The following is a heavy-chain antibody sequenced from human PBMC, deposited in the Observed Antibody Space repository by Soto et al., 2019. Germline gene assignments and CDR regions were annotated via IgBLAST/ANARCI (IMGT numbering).Heavy chain of an antibody. CDR3: ARDSKKIFGSGSFYSRGRYFQR. D-gene: IGHD3-10*01. CDR2: INHSGST. CDR1: GGSFSGYY. V-gene: IGHV4-34*01. J-gene: IGHJ1*01. Sequence: PSGTLSLTCAVYGGSFSGYYWSWIRQPPGKGLEWIGEINHSGSTNYNPSLKSRVTISVDTSKNQFSLKLSSVTAADTAVYYCARDSKKIFGSGSFYSRGRYFQRWGQGTLVTVYS.